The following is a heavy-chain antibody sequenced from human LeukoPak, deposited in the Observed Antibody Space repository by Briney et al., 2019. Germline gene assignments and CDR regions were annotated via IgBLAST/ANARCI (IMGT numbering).Heavy chain of an antibody. V-gene: IGHV1-2*02. CDR3: ARDADLCPPLSTSCYFGPNENNWFDP. CDR1: GYTFTGYY. CDR2: INPNSGGT. J-gene: IGHJ5*02. Sequence: GASVKVSCKASGYTFTGYYMHWVRQAPGQGLEWMGWINPNSGGTNYAQKFQGRVTMTRDTSISTAYMELSRLRSDDTAVYYCARDADLCPPLSTSCYFGPNENNWFDPWGQGTLVTVSS. D-gene: IGHD2-2*01.